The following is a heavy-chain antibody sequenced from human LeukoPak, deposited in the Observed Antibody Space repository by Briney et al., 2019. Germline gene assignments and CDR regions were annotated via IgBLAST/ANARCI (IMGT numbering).Heavy chain of an antibody. D-gene: IGHD2-2*01. CDR3: VREGLECSGSSCQRAAFDY. V-gene: IGHV3-74*01. CDR2: IKGDGSST. CDR1: GFTFSSYA. J-gene: IGHJ4*02. Sequence: GRSLRLSCVASGFTFSSYAMHWVRQVPGKGLVWVARIKGDGSSTRHADSMKGRFTISRDNAKNTLYLQMNSQRDEDTAVYYCVREGLECSGSSCQRAAFDYWGQGTLVTVSS.